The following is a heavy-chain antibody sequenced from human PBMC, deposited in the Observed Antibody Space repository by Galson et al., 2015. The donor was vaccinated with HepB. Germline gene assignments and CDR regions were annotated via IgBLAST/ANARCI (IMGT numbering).Heavy chain of an antibody. CDR3: ARGGMATIGGPTFDY. Sequence: SVKVSCKASGYTFTGYYMHWVRQAPGQGLEWMGWINPNSGGTNYAQKFQGRVTMTRDTSISTAYLELGSLRSDDTAVYYCARGGMATIGGPTFDYWGHGTLVTVSS. CDR2: INPNSGGT. D-gene: IGHD5-24*01. CDR1: GYTFTGYY. J-gene: IGHJ4*01. V-gene: IGHV1-2*02.